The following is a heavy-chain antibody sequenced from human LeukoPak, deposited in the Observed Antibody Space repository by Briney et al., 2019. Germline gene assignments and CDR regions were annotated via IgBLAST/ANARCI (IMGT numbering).Heavy chain of an antibody. CDR3: ARLLSYDILTDNYYKYYMDV. CDR1: GGSISNKNYY. D-gene: IGHD3-9*01. V-gene: IGHV4-39*01. CDR2: IYYSGST. J-gene: IGHJ6*03. Sequence: SETLSLTCTVSGGSISNKNYYWGWIRQSPGKGLEWIGSIYYSGSTYYNPSLRSRVIMSVDTSKNQFALRVSSVIAADTAVYYCARLLSYDILTDNYYKYYMDVWGKGTTVTVSS.